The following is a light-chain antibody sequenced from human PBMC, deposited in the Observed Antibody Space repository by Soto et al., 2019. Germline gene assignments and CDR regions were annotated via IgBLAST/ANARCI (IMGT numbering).Light chain of an antibody. CDR2: GAS. CDR1: QSFSSN. J-gene: IGKJ3*01. Sequence: IEMNQSPATLSVSPGERATLSCRASQSFSSNLAWYQQKPGQAPRLLMYGASSRATDIPGRFRGSGSGTDITLSISRHHPECFASYLFQPRERTLPGTFGHGTKVDI. V-gene: IGKV3D-15*01. CDR3: QPRERTLPGT.